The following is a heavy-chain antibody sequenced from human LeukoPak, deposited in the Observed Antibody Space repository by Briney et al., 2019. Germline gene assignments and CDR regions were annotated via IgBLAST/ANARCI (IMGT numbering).Heavy chain of an antibody. CDR2: FDPEDGET. D-gene: IGHD3-9*01. CDR1: GYTLTELS. V-gene: IGHV1-24*01. Sequence: ASVTVSFTVSGYTLTELSMHLVRQAPGKGLEWMGGFDPEDGETIYAQKFHGRVTITIARATDKDYLDLNSLRYEDTAVYYCATDSGILTGYSAEMRPLDYWGQGTLVTVSS. J-gene: IGHJ4*02. CDR3: ATDSGILTGYSAEMRPLDY.